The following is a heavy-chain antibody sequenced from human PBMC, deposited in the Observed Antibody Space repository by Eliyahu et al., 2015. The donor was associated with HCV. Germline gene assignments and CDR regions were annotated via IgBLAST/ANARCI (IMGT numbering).Heavy chain of an antibody. J-gene: IGHJ3*02. CDR1: RFTFXXYS. CDR3: ATSGDYYDTTGYYFGAFDI. V-gene: IGHV3-21*01. D-gene: IGHD3-22*01. CDR2: ISSSGGFI. Sequence: EVQLVESGGGLVKPGGSLRLSCAASRFTFXXYSMXWVRQAPGKGLEWVSSISSSGGFIYYADSVKGRFTISRDNAKNSLYLQMNSLRAEDTAVYFCATSGDYYDTTGYYFGAFDIWGQGTMVTVSS.